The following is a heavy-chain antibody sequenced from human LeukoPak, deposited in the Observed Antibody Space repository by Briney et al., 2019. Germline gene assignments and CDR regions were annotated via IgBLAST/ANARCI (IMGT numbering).Heavy chain of an antibody. CDR2: IYYSGST. V-gene: IGHV4-59*08. CDR1: GCSISSYY. J-gene: IGHJ4*02. CDR3: AGGHSSSWYTGGY. D-gene: IGHD6-13*01. Sequence: SETLCLTCAASGCSISSYYLSWIRQPPGKGLEWIGYIYYSGSTNLNPSLKSRRTITVNTTTNHSSLKQSSVPAADNAAYYYAGGHSSSWYTGGYWGQGTLVTVSS.